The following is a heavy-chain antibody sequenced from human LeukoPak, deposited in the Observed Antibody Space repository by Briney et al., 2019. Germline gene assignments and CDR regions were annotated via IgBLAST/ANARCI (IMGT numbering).Heavy chain of an antibody. V-gene: IGHV4-39*01. D-gene: IGHD1-26*01. J-gene: IGHJ4*02. CDR2: IYFTGNT. CDR1: GGSISSDTYF. CDR3: ASEAHREGGFDS. Sequence: SETLSLTCTVSGGSISSDTYFWGWIRQPPGKGLEWIANIYFTGNTYYNPSLKSRATISVDTSKNQFSLTLSSVTAADTAVYYCASEAHREGGFDSWGQGTLVTVSS.